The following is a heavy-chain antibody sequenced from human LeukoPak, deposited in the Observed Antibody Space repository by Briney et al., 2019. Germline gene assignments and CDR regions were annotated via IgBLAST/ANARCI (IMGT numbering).Heavy chain of an antibody. CDR1: GFTVSNNY. J-gene: IGHJ4*02. V-gene: IGHV3-66*01. CDR3: ATGTHPGN. D-gene: IGHD1-26*01. CDR2: IYSGGST. Sequence: GGSLRLSCAASGFTVSNNYMSWVRQAPGKGLEWIAVIYSGGSTFHADSVKGRFIISRDNSKSTLYLQMNSLRVEDTAVYYCATGTHPGNWGQGTLVTVSS.